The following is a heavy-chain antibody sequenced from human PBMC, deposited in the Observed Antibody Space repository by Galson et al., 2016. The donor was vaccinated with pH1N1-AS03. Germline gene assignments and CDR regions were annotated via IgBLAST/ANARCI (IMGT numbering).Heavy chain of an antibody. D-gene: IGHD6-13*01. CDR1: GFTFSNYA. CDR2: ISSGGSKI. Sequence: SLRLSCAASGFTFSNYAMHWVRQAPGMGLEWVAIISSGGSKIHNADSVKGRFTISRDNSKNTLYLQMNSLRTDDTSVYYCAGSQRSSWHNLHYWGQGTLVTVSS. J-gene: IGHJ4*02. V-gene: IGHV3-30*04. CDR3: AGSQRSSWHNLHY.